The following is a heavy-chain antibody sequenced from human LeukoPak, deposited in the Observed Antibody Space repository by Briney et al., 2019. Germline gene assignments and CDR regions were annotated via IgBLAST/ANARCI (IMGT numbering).Heavy chain of an antibody. CDR3: ARRLPYYGMDV. Sequence: PGGSLRDSCAASGFTFSSSVGHWVRQAPGKGLEWVSKIGGIGSIMYADSVKGRFTISTDSAKSSVYLQMNSLRAEDTAVYYCARRLPYYGMDVWGQGATMTVSS. J-gene: IGHJ6*01. V-gene: IGHV3-48*03. CDR2: IGGIGSIM. CDR1: GFTFSSSV.